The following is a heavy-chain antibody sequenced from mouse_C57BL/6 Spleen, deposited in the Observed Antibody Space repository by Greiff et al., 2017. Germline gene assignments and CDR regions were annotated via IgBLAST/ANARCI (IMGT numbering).Heavy chain of an antibody. Sequence: EVKVVESGGGLVKPGGSLKLSCAASGFTFSSYAMSWVRQTPEKGLEWVANISDGGSYTYYPDNVKGRFTISKDNAKNKQYLQMSHLKSEDTAMYCGGREDSLYFDVWGTGTTVTVSS. J-gene: IGHJ1*03. CDR2: ISDGGSYT. CDR1: GFTFSSYA. CDR3: GREDSLYFDV. V-gene: IGHV5-4*01. D-gene: IGHD6-1*01.